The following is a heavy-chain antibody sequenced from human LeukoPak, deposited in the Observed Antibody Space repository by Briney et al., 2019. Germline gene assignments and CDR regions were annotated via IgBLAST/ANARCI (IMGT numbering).Heavy chain of an antibody. V-gene: IGHV3-23*01. D-gene: IGHD2-15*01. CDR1: GFTFSNYA. CDR3: ATDIVVVVAANDAFDI. J-gene: IGHJ3*02. CDR2: IGDSGGRT. Sequence: SGGSLRLSCAASGFTFSNYAMSWVRQAPGKGLEWVSAIGDSGGRTYYADSVKGRFTISRDNSKNTLYLQMNSLRAEDTAVYYCATDIVVVVAANDAFDIWGQGTMVTVSS.